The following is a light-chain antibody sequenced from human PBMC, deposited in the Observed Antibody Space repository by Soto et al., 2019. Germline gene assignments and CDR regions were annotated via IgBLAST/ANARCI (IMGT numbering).Light chain of an antibody. CDR2: GAS. V-gene: IGKV3-20*01. Sequence: EIVLTQSPGTLSLSPGERATLSCRASQRVSNSWLAWYQHKPGQAPRLLIYGASSRAAGIPDRFSGGGSGTDFTLTITRLEPEDSAVFYCQQYGSPTWTFGQGTKGEIK. CDR1: QRVSNSW. CDR3: QQYGSPTWT. J-gene: IGKJ1*01.